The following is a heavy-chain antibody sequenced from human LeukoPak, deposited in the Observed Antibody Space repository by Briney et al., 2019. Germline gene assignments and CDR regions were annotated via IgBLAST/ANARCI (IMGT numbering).Heavy chain of an antibody. CDR1: GFTFSSYA. J-gene: IGHJ4*02. CDR3: ANGSRNSGWLD. CDR2: ISSGGGSA. Sequence: GGSLRLSCAASGFTFSSYAMSWVRQAPGKGLEWVSAISSGGGSAYYADSVKGRFTISRDNSKNTLYLQMNSQRAEDTAVYYCANGSRNSGWLDWGQGTLVTVSS. D-gene: IGHD6-19*01. V-gene: IGHV3-23*01.